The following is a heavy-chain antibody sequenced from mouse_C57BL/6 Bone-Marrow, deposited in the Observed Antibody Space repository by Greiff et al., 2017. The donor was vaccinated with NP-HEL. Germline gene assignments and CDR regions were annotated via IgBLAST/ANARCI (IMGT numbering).Heavy chain of an antibody. CDR3: SRSNYYGSFYFDY. V-gene: IGHV14-3*01. J-gene: IGHJ2*01. CDR2: IDPANGNT. CDR1: GFNIKNTY. Sequence: EVQLQESVAELVRPGASVKLSCTASGFNIKNTYMHWVKQRPEQGLEWIGRIDPANGNTKYAPKFQGKATITADTSSNTAYLQLSSLTSGDTAIYYCSRSNYYGSFYFDYWGQGTTLTVSS. D-gene: IGHD1-1*01.